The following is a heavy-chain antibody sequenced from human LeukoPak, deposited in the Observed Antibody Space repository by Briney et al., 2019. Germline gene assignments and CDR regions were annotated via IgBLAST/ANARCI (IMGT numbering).Heavy chain of an antibody. CDR2: IYTSGST. J-gene: IGHJ4*02. D-gene: IGHD5-24*01. Sequence: SQTLSLTCTVSGGSISSGSYYWSWIRQPAGKGLEWIGRIYTSGSTNYNPSLKCRVTISVDTSKNQFSLKLSSVTAADTAVYYCARMVRWLQSDYWGQGTLVTISS. CDR3: ARMVRWLQSDY. CDR1: GGSISSGSYY. V-gene: IGHV4-61*02.